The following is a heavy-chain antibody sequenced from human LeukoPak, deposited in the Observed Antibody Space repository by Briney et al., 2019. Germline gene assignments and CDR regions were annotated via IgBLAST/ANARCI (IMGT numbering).Heavy chain of an antibody. Sequence: PGGSLRLSCAASGFTFSSYSMNWVRQAPGKGLEWVSSISSSSSYIYYADSVKGRFTISRDNAKNSLYLQMNSLRAEDTAVYYCARGGYYYDSSGYYLFYYWGQGTLVTVSS. V-gene: IGHV3-21*01. J-gene: IGHJ4*02. CDR3: ARGGYYYDSSGYYLFYY. CDR2: ISSSSSYI. CDR1: GFTFSSYS. D-gene: IGHD3-22*01.